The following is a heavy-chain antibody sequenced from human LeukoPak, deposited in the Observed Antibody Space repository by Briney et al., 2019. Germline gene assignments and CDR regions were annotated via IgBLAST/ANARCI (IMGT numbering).Heavy chain of an antibody. CDR1: GYTFTSYG. D-gene: IGHD5-18*01. CDR2: ISAYNGNT. Sequence: ASVKVSCKASGYTFTSYGISWVRQAPGQGLEWMGWISAYNGNTNYAQKLQGRVTMTTDTSTSTAYMELSSLRSEDTAVYYCARERGYSYDDAFDIWGQGTMVTVSS. CDR3: ARERGYSYDDAFDI. J-gene: IGHJ3*02. V-gene: IGHV1-18*01.